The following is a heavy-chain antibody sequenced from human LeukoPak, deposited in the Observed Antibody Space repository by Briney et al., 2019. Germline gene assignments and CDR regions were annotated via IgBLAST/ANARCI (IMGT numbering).Heavy chain of an antibody. CDR1: GFTFSNAW. CDR2: IKSKTDGGTT. Sequence: GGSLRLSCAASGFTFSNAWMSWVRQAPGKGLEWVGRIKSKTDGGTTDYAAPVKGRFTISRDDSKNTLYLQMNSLKTEDTAVYYCTTDLRGPDYGDIDAFDIWGQGTMVTVSS. CDR3: TTDLRGPDYGDIDAFDI. V-gene: IGHV3-15*01. D-gene: IGHD4-17*01. J-gene: IGHJ3*02.